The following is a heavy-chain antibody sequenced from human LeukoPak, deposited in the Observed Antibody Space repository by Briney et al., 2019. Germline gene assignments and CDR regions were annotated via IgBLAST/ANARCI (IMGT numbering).Heavy chain of an antibody. CDR1: GEYIMNSDLY. CDR3: ARRDYAAWFDP. CDR2: VYASGNI. J-gene: IGHJ5*02. V-gene: IGHV4-39*01. D-gene: IGHD4-17*01. Sequence: SETLSLTCSVSGEYIMNSDLYWAGVRQPPGKVLEWIGSVYASGNINYTPSTKRRVTISVDMSKNQFSLHLNSVSATDTAVYYCARRDYAAWFDPWGQGILVRVSS.